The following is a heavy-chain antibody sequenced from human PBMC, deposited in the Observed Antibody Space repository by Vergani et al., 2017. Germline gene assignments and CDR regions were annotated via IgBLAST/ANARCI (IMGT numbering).Heavy chain of an antibody. J-gene: IGHJ6*04. Sequence: VQLVESGGGIVKPGGSLRLSCVASGFTFSSYGMHWVRQAPGKGLEWVAVISYDGSNKYYADSVKGRFTISRDNSKNTLYLQMNSLRAEDTAVYYCAKDHYYDFWSGYYSVWGKGTTVTVSS. CDR3: AKDHYYDFWSGYYSV. V-gene: IGHV3-30*18. D-gene: IGHD3-3*01. CDR2: ISYDGSNK. CDR1: GFTFSSYG.